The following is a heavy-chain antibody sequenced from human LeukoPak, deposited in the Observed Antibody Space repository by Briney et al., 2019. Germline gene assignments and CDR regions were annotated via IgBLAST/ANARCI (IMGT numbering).Heavy chain of an antibody. J-gene: IGHJ4*02. CDR1: GFTFDDYG. V-gene: IGHV3-20*04. CDR2: INWNGGST. D-gene: IGHD2-15*01. CDR3: ARGSLLVVKTLDY. Sequence: GGSLRLSCAASGFTFDDYGMSWVRQAPEKGLEWVSGINWNGGSTGYADSVKGRFTISRDNAKNSLYLQMSSLRAEDTALYYCARGSLLVVKTLDYWGQGTLVTVSS.